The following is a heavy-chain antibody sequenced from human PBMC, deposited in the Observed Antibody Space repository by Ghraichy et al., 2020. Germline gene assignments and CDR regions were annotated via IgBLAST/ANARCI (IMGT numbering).Heavy chain of an antibody. CDR2: ISAYNGNT. CDR1: GYTFTSYG. Sequence: ASVKVSCKASGYTFTSYGISWVRQAPGQGLEWMGWISAYNGNTNYAQKLQGRVTMTTDTSTSTAYMELRSLRSDDTAVYYCAREGRKLFPRQNSSGWYYYYYGMDVWGQGTTVTVSS. CDR3: AREGRKLFPRQNSSGWYYYYYGMDV. D-gene: IGHD6-19*01. J-gene: IGHJ6*02. V-gene: IGHV1-18*01.